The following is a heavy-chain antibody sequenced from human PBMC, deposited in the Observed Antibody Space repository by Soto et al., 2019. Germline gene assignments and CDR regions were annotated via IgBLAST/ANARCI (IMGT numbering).Heavy chain of an antibody. J-gene: IGHJ4*03. V-gene: IGHV5-10-1*01. CDR1: GYRFTSSW. D-gene: IGHD3-10*01. CDR2: IDPTNSNI. Sequence: GESLKISCAASGYRFTSSWITWVRHIPGKGLEWMATIDPTNSNINYNPSFRGHVTLSVDKSASTAYLEWISLRASDTAIYYCAGLRGVGGGGDYWGQGTLVTVSS. CDR3: AGLRGVGGGGDY.